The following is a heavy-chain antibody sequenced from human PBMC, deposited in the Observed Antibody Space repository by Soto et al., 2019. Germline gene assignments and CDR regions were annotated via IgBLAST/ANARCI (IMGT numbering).Heavy chain of an antibody. CDR1: GGSISSNNYY. J-gene: IGHJ4*02. Sequence: SETLSLTCTVSGGSISSNNYYWGWIRQPPGKGLEWIGSIYYSGSTYYNPSLKSRLTISLDTPKNQFSLKLSSVTAADTAVYYCARVGGFGATTIDYWGQGTLVTVSS. CDR3: ARVGGFGATTIDY. V-gene: IGHV4-39*01. D-gene: IGHD3-10*01. CDR2: IYYSGST.